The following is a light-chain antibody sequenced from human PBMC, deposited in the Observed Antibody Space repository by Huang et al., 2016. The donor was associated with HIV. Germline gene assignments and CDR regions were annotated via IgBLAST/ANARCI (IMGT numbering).Light chain of an antibody. J-gene: IGKJ1*01. CDR3: QQFYLPPVT. CDR1: QGITNS. CDR2: ATS. Sequence: DIQMIQSPSSLSASVGDRVTITCRARQGITNSLAWYQQQPGKAPKLLLDATSKLESGVPSRFSGSGSGTAYTLTISGLQPEDSATYYCQQFYLPPVTFGQGTKVEIK. V-gene: IGKV1-NL1*01.